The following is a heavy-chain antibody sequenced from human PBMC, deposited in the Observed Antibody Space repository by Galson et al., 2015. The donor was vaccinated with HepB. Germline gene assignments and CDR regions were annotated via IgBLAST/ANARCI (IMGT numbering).Heavy chain of an antibody. J-gene: IGHJ5*02. V-gene: IGHV3-30*04. CDR2: VSYDGSHK. D-gene: IGHD4-23*01. CDR3: ARDRAVVTGEFWFDP. Sequence: SLRLSCAASGFTFSDYAVHWVRQAPGKGLEWVAVVSYDGSHKFYADSVKGRFSISRDNSKNTLYLQMNSLGAEDTAIYYCARDRAVVTGEFWFDPWGQGTLVTVSS. CDR1: GFTFSDYA.